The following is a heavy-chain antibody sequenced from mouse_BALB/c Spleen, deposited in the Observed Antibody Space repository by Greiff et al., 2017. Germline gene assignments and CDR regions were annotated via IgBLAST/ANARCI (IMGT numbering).Heavy chain of an antibody. J-gene: IGHJ1*01. D-gene: IGHD1-1*01. CDR1: GFSLTSYG. CDR2: IWAGGST. Sequence: QVQLKESGPGLVAPSQSLSITCTVSGFSLTSYGVHWVRQPPGKGLEWLGVIWAGGSTNYNSALMSRLSISKDNSKSQVFLKMNSLQTDDTAMYYCARSSYYYGSSRHFDVWGAGTTVTVSS. CDR3: ARSSYYYGSSRHFDV. V-gene: IGHV2-9*02.